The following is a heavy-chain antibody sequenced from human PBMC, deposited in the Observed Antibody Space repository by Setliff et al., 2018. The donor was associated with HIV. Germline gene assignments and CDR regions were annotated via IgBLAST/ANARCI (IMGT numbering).Heavy chain of an antibody. Sequence: PGGSLRLSCTVSGFTFTKSAMNWVRQAPGKGLEWVSVISANGGSTYSADSVKGRFTISRDNTKNTVYLQMNSLRAEDTAVYFCTRHSTDPWSLLDYWGQGTLVTVSS. CDR2: ISANGGST. CDR3: TRHSTDPWSLLDY. J-gene: IGHJ4*02. D-gene: IGHD4-4*01. V-gene: IGHV3-23*01. CDR1: GFTFTKSA.